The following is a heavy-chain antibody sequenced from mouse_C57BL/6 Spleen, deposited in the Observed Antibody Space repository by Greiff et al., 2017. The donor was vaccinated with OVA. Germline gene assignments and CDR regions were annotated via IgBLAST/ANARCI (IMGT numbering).Heavy chain of an antibody. D-gene: IGHD2-2*01. V-gene: IGHV1-53*01. Sequence: VQLQQPGTELVKPGASVKLSCKASGYTFTSYWMHWVKQRPGQGLEWIGNINPSNGGTNYNEKFKSKATLTVDKSSSTAYMQLSSLTSEDSAVYYCAREGYDGLYYYAMDYWGQGTSVTVSS. J-gene: IGHJ4*01. CDR3: AREGYDGLYYYAMDY. CDR2: INPSNGGT. CDR1: GYTFTSYW.